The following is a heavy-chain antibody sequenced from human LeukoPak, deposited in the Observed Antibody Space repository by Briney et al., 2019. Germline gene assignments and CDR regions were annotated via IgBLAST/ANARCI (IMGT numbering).Heavy chain of an antibody. V-gene: IGHV3-30*04. CDR2: ISYDGSNK. J-gene: IGHJ4*02. D-gene: IGHD3-10*01. Sequence: GSLRLPSSASGFTVSSDDMNGVRQGPAKGMEWVAVISYDGSNKFDADTVKGRFTISRDNSKNTLYLQMNSLRAADTAMYYCARDQRGDVLLWFGRANYFDYCGQGTLVTASS. CDR1: GFTVSSDD. CDR3: ARDQRGDVLLWFGRANYFDY.